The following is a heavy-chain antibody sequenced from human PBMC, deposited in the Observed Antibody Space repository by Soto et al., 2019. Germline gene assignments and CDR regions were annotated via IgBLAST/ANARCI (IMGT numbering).Heavy chain of an antibody. Sequence: SETLSLTCAVYGGSFSGYYWSCIRQPPGKGLEWIGEINHSGSTNYNPSLKSRVTISVDTSKNQFSLKLSSVTAADTAVYYCARRPYYYGPQFDYWGQGTLVTVSS. J-gene: IGHJ4*02. CDR1: GGSFSGYY. D-gene: IGHD3-10*01. CDR2: INHSGST. V-gene: IGHV4-34*01. CDR3: ARRPYYYGPQFDY.